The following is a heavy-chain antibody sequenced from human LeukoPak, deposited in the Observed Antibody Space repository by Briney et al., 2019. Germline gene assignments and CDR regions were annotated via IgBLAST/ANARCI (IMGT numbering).Heavy chain of an antibody. Sequence: QPGGSLRLSCAGSGFTFSDYYMVWVRQAPGKGLEWVGRSRNKANSYTTEYAASVEGRFTISRDDSKNSVFLQMSSLKTEDTAVYFCGRDYYDVGKHHTPDYWGQGTLVTVSS. J-gene: IGHJ4*02. D-gene: IGHD3-22*01. CDR3: GRDYYDVGKHHTPDY. V-gene: IGHV3-72*01. CDR1: GFTFSDYY. CDR2: SRNKANSYTT.